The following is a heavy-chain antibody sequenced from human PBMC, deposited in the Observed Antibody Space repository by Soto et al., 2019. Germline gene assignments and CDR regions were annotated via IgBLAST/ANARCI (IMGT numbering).Heavy chain of an antibody. J-gene: IGHJ4*02. CDR2: INAGNGNS. CDR1: GYTFSSYA. V-gene: IGHV1-3*01. Sequence: QVQLVQSGAEVKKPGASVKVSCKASGYTFSSYAIQWVRQAPGQGLEWMGWINAGNGNSEYSQKFQGRVTITRDTSAGTVYLELSSLRLEDTGVFCCARFYGSSASWGQGSLLTVSS. CDR3: ARFYGSSAS. D-gene: IGHD6-6*01.